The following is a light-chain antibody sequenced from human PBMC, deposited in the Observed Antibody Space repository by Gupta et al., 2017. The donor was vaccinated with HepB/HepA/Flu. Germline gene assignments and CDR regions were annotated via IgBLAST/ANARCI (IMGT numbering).Light chain of an antibody. J-gene: IGKJ1*01. V-gene: IGKV3-20*01. CDR2: GAS. CDR1: QGVSSRF. CDR3: QQYGSSPWT. Sequence: EIVFTQSPGTLSLSPGERATLSCRASQGVSSRFLAWYQQKPGQAPRLLIYGASSRATGIPDRFSGSGSGTDFTLTISRLEPEDFAVYYCQQYGSSPWTFGQGTKVVIK.